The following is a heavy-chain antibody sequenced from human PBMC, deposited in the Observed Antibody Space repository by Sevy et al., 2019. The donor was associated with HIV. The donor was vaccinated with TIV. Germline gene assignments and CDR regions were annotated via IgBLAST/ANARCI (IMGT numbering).Heavy chain of an antibody. CDR2: ISYDGSNK. CDR1: GFTFSSYA. CDR3: ARAEMYYDFWSGYQDYYYYGMDV. D-gene: IGHD3-3*01. Sequence: GGSLRLSCAASGFTFSSYAMHWVRQAPGKGLEWVAVISYDGSNKYYADSVKGRFTISRDNSKNTLYLQMNSLRAEDTAVYYCARAEMYYDFWSGYQDYYYYGMDVWGQGTMVTVSS. J-gene: IGHJ6*02. V-gene: IGHV3-30*04.